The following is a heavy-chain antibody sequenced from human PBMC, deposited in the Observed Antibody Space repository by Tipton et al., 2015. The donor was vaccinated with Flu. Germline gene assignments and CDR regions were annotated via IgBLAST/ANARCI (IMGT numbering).Heavy chain of an antibody. CDR2: MFHSGST. CDR1: GGSISSSSHH. V-gene: IGHV4-39*07. Sequence: TLSLTCTVSGGSISSSSHHWGWIRQPPGKGLEWIGCMFHSGSTYYNPSLKSRVTISLDTSKNQFSLKLSSVTAADTAVYYCARACGSGGNRWFDPWGQGALVTVSS. J-gene: IGHJ5*02. CDR3: ARACGSGGNRWFDP. D-gene: IGHD2-15*01.